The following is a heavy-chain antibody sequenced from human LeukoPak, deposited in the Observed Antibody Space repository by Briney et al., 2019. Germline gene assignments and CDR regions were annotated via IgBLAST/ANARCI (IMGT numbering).Heavy chain of an antibody. V-gene: IGHV3-66*01. D-gene: IGHD5-24*01. Sequence: GGSLRLSCAASGLTVSSTYMSWVRQAPGKGLEWVSVFYSGGATYYADSVRGRFTISRDNPKNSLYLQMHSLRAEDTAVYYCAACGDGYNYFDYWGQGILVTVSS. CDR2: FYSGGAT. CDR3: AACGDGYNYFDY. J-gene: IGHJ4*02. CDR1: GLTVSSTY.